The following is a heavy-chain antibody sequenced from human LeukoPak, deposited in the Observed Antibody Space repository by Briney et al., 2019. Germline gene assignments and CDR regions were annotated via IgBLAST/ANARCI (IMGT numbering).Heavy chain of an antibody. Sequence: GGSLRLSCAASGFTFSSYEMNWVRQAPGKGLEWVSYISSSGSTIYYADSVKGRFTISRDNAKNSLYLQMNSLRAEDTAVYYCARASYSSSWYLPYYFDYWGQGTLVTVSS. CDR1: GFTFSSYE. V-gene: IGHV3-48*03. J-gene: IGHJ4*02. CDR3: ARASYSSSWYLPYYFDY. D-gene: IGHD6-13*01. CDR2: ISSSGSTI.